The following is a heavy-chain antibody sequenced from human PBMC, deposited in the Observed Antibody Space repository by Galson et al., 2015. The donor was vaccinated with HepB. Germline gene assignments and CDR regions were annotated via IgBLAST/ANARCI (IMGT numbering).Heavy chain of an antibody. CDR2: IIPIFGRA. Sequence: SVKVSCKASGGTFSSYVISWMRQAPGQGLEWMGGIIPIFGRANYAQKFQGRVTITADEPTGTAYMELSGLRSEDTAVYYCARQPNYYDKSLDHWGQGTLVTVSS. CDR1: GGTFSSYV. V-gene: IGHV1-69*13. CDR3: ARQPNYYDKSLDH. D-gene: IGHD3-22*01. J-gene: IGHJ4*02.